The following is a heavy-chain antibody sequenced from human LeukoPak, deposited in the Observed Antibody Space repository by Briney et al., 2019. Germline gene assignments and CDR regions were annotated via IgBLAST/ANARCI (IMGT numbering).Heavy chain of an antibody. Sequence: ASVKVSCKASGNTFNTYGISWVRQAPGQGLEWMGWISTYNGDTSYVQNLQGRVTMTTDTSTSTAYMELMSLRSDDTAVYYCLRDAQRPRLTPDYWGQGTLVTVSS. CDR3: LRDAQRPRLTPDY. V-gene: IGHV1-18*01. J-gene: IGHJ4*02. D-gene: IGHD6-25*01. CDR2: ISTYNGDT. CDR1: GNTFNTYG.